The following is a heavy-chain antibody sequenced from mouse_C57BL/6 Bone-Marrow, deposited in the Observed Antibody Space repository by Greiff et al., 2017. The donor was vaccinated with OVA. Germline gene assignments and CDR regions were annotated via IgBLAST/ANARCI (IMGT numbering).Heavy chain of an antibody. Sequence: QVQLQQPGAELVKPGASVKLSCKASGYTFTSYWMHWVKQRPGQGLEWIGMIHPNSGSTNYNEKFKSKATLTVDKSSSTAYMQLSSLTSEDSAVYYCARETVVAYYFVYWGQGTTLTVSS. J-gene: IGHJ2*01. CDR3: ARETVVAYYFVY. CDR2: IHPNSGST. D-gene: IGHD1-1*01. V-gene: IGHV1-64*01. CDR1: GYTFTSYW.